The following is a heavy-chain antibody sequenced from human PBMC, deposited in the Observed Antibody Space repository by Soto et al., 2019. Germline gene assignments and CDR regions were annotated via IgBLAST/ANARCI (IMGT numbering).Heavy chain of an antibody. D-gene: IGHD6-13*01. Sequence: QVHLVQSGAEVKKPGSSVKVSCKAPGGTFSNHAINWVRQAPGQGLEWMGRIIPIFSTTNYAQKFQGRFTMTADESTITAYLELSSLKHDDTAVYYCAREVAADGTFREDVFDIWGQGTLVTVSS. V-gene: IGHV1-69*12. CDR2: IIPIFSTT. J-gene: IGHJ3*02. CDR1: GGTFSNHA. CDR3: AREVAADGTFREDVFDI.